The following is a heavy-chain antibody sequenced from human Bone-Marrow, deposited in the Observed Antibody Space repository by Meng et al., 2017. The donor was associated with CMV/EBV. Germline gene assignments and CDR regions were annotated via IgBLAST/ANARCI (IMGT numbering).Heavy chain of an antibody. V-gene: IGHV3-30*02. CDR2: IGYDGSNK. Sequence: LRVSCTASGFTFNTYDMHWVRQVPGKGLEWVAFIGYDGSNKYYADSVKGRFTISRDDSKNTLYLQMNSLRGEDTAVYYCAKDRSYADWGQGTLVTVSS. CDR1: GFTFNTYD. J-gene: IGHJ4*02. CDR3: AKDRSYAD. D-gene: IGHD2-2*01.